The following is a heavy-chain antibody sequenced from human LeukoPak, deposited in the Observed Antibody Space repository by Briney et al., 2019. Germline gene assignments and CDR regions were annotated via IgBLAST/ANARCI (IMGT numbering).Heavy chain of an antibody. CDR3: ARGVLGLKPLDY. CDR1: GFTVSNNY. CDR2: MNSDVNT. D-gene: IGHD1-26*01. Sequence: GGSLRLSCAASGFTVSNNYMAWVRQAPGKGLEWVSFMNSDVNTYYADSVKGRFTISTDNSENKLYLQMNSLRAEDTAVYYCARGVLGLKPLDYWGQGTLVTVSS. J-gene: IGHJ4*02. V-gene: IGHV3-53*01.